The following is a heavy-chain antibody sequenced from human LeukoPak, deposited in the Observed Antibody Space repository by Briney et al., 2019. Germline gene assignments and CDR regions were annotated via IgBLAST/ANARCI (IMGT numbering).Heavy chain of an antibody. CDR1: GFTFSSFA. CDR3: ARDSNIAAFDY. V-gene: IGHV3-23*01. J-gene: IGHJ4*02. D-gene: IGHD6-6*01. CDR2: ISATGGTT. Sequence: GGSLRLSCAASGFTFSSFAMNWVRQAPGKGLEWVSTISATGGTTTYAESVKGRFTISRDNSKNTPYVQMNSLRAEDTAVYYCARDSNIAAFDYWGQGTLVTVSS.